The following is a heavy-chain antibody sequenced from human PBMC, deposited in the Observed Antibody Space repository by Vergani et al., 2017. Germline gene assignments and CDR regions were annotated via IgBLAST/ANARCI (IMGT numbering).Heavy chain of an antibody. CDR2: IRFDETHE. CDR3: ARGEQQLVIRNYYYMDV. V-gene: IGHV3-30*02. Sequence: QVHLVESGGGVVQPGGSLRLSCAASGFTFSNYGMHWVRQAPGKGLEWVAFIRFDETHEYYADSVKGRFTISRDNSMNTLYLQMNSLRAEDTAVYYCARGEQQLVIRNYYYMDVWGKGTTVTVSS. CDR1: GFTFSNYG. J-gene: IGHJ6*03. D-gene: IGHD6-13*01.